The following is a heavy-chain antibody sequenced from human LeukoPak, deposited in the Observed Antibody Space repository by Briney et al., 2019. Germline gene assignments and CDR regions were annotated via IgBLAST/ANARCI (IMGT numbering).Heavy chain of an antibody. CDR3: VRGKNSFDI. V-gene: IGHV3-72*01. D-gene: IGHD4-23*01. J-gene: IGHJ3*02. Sequence: PGGSLRLSYAASGFPFSSYAMSWVRQAPGKGLEWVGSSTNKATSYSTVYAASVKGRFTLSRDDSKNSFYLQMNSLSTEDTAVYYCVRGKNSFDIWGQGTMVTVSS. CDR2: STNKATSYST. CDR1: GFPFSSYA.